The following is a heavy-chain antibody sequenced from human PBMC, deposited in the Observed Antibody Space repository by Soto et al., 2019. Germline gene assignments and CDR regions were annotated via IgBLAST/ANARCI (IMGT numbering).Heavy chain of an antibody. Sequence: PGRSRILSCAASGFTSSSYSMNWVRQSPGKGLEWVSSISSSSSYIYDADSVKGRFTISRDNAKNSLYLQMNSLRAEDTAVYYCARDPRRAIAAPLCWGQGTLVTVSS. D-gene: IGHD6-13*01. CDR2: ISSSSSYI. CDR1: GFTSSSYS. V-gene: IGHV3-21*01. J-gene: IGHJ4*02. CDR3: ARDPRRAIAAPLC.